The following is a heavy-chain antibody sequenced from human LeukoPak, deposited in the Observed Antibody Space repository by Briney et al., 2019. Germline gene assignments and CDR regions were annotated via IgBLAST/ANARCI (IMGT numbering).Heavy chain of an antibody. Sequence: GGSLRLSCAASGFTFRNYWTSWVRQAPGKGLEWVSAISGSGGSTYYADSVKGRFTISRDNSKNTLYLQMNSLRAEDTAVYYCASETEVGYYWGQGTLVTVSS. D-gene: IGHD1-14*01. V-gene: IGHV3-23*01. CDR2: ISGSGGST. CDR1: GFTFRNYW. CDR3: ASETEVGYY. J-gene: IGHJ4*02.